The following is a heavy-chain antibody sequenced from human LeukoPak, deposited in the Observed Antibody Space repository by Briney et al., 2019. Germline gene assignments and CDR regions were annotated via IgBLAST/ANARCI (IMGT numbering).Heavy chain of an antibody. V-gene: IGHV3-23*01. D-gene: IGHD6-19*01. CDR2: ISGSGGKT. CDR1: GFTFSSQA. Sequence: PGGSLRLSCAASGFTFSSQAMSWVRQAPGKGLEWVSVISGSGGKTYYADSVKGRFTISRDNAKNSLYLQMNSLRAEDTAVYYCASAAVADYWGQGTLVTVSS. J-gene: IGHJ4*02. CDR3: ASAAVADY.